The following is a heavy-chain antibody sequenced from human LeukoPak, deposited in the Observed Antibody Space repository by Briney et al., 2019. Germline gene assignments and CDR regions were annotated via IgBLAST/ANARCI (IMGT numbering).Heavy chain of an antibody. CDR3: ARVVNNARSALLVLDY. CDR1: GFTLSGYW. J-gene: IGHJ4*02. V-gene: IGHV3-74*01. D-gene: IGHD1/OR15-1a*01. CDR2: INPDGSIT. Sequence: PGGSLRLSCAASGFTLSGYWIHWVRQAPGKGLVWVARINPDGSITNYADSVKGRFTISRDNAKNTLYLQMNSLRAEDTAVYYCARVVNNARSALLVLDYWGQGTLVTVSS.